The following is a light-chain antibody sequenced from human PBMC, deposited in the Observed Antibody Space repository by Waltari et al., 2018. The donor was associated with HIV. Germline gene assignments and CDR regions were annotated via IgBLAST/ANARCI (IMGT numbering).Light chain of an antibody. J-gene: IGLJ2*01. V-gene: IGLV3-1*01. CDR2: QAT. Sequence: QPPSVPVSPGQTASITCVGEMLGDKYVSWYQQKSGQSPVLVVYQATKRPSGIPDRFSGSNSGNTATLTISGTQAVDEADYYCQAWGINSVISGGGTHLTVL. CDR3: QAWGINSVI. CDR1: MLGDKY.